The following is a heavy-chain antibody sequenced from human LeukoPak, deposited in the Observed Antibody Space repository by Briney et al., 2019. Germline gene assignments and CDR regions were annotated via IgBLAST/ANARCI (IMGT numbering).Heavy chain of an antibody. J-gene: IGHJ5*02. CDR2: ISYDGSNK. D-gene: IGHD2-2*01. Sequence: GGSLRLSCAASRFTFSSYAMHWVRQAPGKGLEWVAVISYDGSNKYYADSVKGRFTISRDNSKNTLYLQMNGLRAEDTAVYYCASGGSTSCLDPWGQGTLVTVSS. CDR1: RFTFSSYA. CDR3: ASGGSTSCLDP. V-gene: IGHV3-30-3*01.